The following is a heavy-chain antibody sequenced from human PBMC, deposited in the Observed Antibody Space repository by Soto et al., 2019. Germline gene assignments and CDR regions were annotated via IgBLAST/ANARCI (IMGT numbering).Heavy chain of an antibody. Sequence: GGSLRLSCAASGFTFSSYAMHWVRQAPGKGLEWVAVISYDGSNKYYADSVKGRFTISRDNSKNTLYLQMNSLRAEDTAVYYCARNFQWLVLLDYWGQGT. CDR1: GFTFSSYA. CDR2: ISYDGSNK. J-gene: IGHJ4*02. CDR3: ARNFQWLVLLDY. V-gene: IGHV3-30-3*01. D-gene: IGHD6-19*01.